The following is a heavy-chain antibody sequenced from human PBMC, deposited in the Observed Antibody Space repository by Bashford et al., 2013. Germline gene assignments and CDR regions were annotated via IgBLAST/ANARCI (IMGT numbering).Heavy chain of an antibody. V-gene: IGHV1-24*01. CDR3: ARAANPYSTTSPSIY. J-gene: IGHJ4*02. Sequence: ASVKVSCKVSGYTLTDLSMHWVRQAPGKGLEWMGGFDPEEGETIYAPKFQGRVTLTRDTSTSTVYMELRSLRSEDTAVYFCARAANPYSTTSPSIYWGQGTLVTVSS. CDR1: GYTLTDLS. D-gene: IGHD2/OR15-2a*01. CDR2: FDPEEGET.